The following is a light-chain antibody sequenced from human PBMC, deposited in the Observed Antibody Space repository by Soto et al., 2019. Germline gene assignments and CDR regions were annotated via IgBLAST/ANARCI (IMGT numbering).Light chain of an antibody. Sequence: EIVLTQSPATLSLSPGERATLSCRASQSVSSYLAWYQQKPGHAPRLLIYDASNRATRIPARFSGSGSGTAFTLTISSLEPEDFAVHYCQQRSNWPPWTFGQGTKVEIK. J-gene: IGKJ1*01. CDR1: QSVSSY. CDR2: DAS. CDR3: QQRSNWPPWT. V-gene: IGKV3-11*01.